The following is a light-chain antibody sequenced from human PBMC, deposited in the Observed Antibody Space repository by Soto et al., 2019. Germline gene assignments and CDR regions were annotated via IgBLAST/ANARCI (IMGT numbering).Light chain of an antibody. Sequence: EIVLTQSPGTLSLSPGERATLSCRASQSVSSNYLAWYQQKPGQAPRLLIYGASRGAAGIPDRFSGSGSGTDFTLTISRLESEYFAVYFCQQYGRSPMFTFGQGTEVDVK. V-gene: IGKV3-20*01. J-gene: IGKJ2*01. CDR3: QQYGRSPMFT. CDR1: QSVSSNY. CDR2: GAS.